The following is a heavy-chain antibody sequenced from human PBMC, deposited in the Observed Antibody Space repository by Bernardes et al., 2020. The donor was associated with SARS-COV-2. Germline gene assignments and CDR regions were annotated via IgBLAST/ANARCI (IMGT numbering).Heavy chain of an antibody. Sequence: ASVKVSCKASGYTFTSYGISWVRQAPGQGLEWMGWISAYNGNTNYAQKLQGRVTMTTDTSTSTAYMELRSLRSDDTAVYYCARVWGRPDYYYGMDVWGQGTTVTVSS. J-gene: IGHJ6*02. CDR1: GYTFTSYG. CDR2: ISAYNGNT. CDR3: ARVWGRPDYYYGMDV. D-gene: IGHD3-16*01. V-gene: IGHV1-18*01.